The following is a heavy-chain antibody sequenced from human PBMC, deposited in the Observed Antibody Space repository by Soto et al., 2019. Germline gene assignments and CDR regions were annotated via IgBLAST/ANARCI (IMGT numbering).Heavy chain of an antibody. J-gene: IGHJ4*02. D-gene: IGHD6-13*01. CDR2: IYYSGST. CDR1: GDTITNNYY. Sequence: SETLSLTCSVSGDTITNNYYWGWIRQPPGKGLEWIGTIYYSGSTHYNPSLKSRLTMSVDTSKNQISLKLTTVTAADTAVYYCARHRGPEQIPEFDSWGQGTLVTVSS. CDR3: ARHRGPEQIPEFDS. V-gene: IGHV4-39*01.